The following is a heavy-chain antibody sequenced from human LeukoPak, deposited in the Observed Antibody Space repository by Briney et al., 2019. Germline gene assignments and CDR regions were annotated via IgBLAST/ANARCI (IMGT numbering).Heavy chain of an antibody. J-gene: IGHJ4*02. CDR3: ARDLDGYLDY. Sequence: GGSLRLSCAASGFTVSSNYMSWVRQAPGKGLEWVSVIYSGGSTYYADSVKGRFTISRDNSKNTLYLQTNSLRAEDTAVYYCARDLDGYLDYWGQGTLVTVSS. CDR1: GFTVSSNY. V-gene: IGHV3-66*01. D-gene: IGHD3-22*01. CDR2: IYSGGST.